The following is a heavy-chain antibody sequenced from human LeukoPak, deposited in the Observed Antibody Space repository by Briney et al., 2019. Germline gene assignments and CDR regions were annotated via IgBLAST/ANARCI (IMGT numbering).Heavy chain of an antibody. CDR1: GGSISSYY. V-gene: IGHV4-4*07. D-gene: IGHD6-13*01. CDR2: IYTSGST. CDR3: ARDRDYGSSWFGGGIEDNWFDP. Sequence: PSETLSLTCTVSGGSISSYYWSWIRQPAGKGLEWIGRIYTSGSTNYNPSLKSRVTMSVDTSKNQFSLKLSSVTAADTAVYYCARDRDYGSSWFGGGIEDNWFDPWGQGTLVTVSS. J-gene: IGHJ5*02.